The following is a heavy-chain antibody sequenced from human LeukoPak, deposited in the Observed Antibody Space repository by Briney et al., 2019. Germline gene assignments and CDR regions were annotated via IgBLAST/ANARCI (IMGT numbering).Heavy chain of an antibody. CDR1: GASFSGYS. CDR2: VNRVGCT. D-gene: IGHD6-25*01. Sequence: SETLSLTCAVHGASFSGYSWSWVRQSPGKGLEWIGEVNRVGCTIYNPSLKSRVTISIDTSTTQFSLRLTSVTVADTAVYFCARERVVSDYNWFDPWGQGTPVTVSS. J-gene: IGHJ5*02. CDR3: ARERVVSDYNWFDP. V-gene: IGHV4-34*01.